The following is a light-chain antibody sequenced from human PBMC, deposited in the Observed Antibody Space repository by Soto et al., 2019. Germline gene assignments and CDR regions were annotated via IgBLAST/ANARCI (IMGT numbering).Light chain of an antibody. CDR1: QSVSSLY. CDR2: ATS. J-gene: IGKJ2*03. CDR3: QQYGNSPRYS. Sequence: EIVLTQSPGTLSLSPGESVTLSCRASQSVSSLYLAWYQQKPGQAPRLLIYATSSRATGIPARFTGSGSGTDFTLTIGSLEPEDFAVYYCQQYGNSPRYSFGQGTRLESK. V-gene: IGKV3-20*01.